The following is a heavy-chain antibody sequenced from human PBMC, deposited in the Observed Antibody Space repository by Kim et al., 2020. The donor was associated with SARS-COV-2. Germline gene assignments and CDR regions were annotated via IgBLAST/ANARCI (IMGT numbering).Heavy chain of an antibody. Sequence: GGSLRLSCAASGFTFSSYAMSWVRQAPGKGLEWVSAISGSGGSTYYADSVKGRFTISRDNSKNTLYLQMNSLRAEDTAVYYCALGALSSWFSYYFDYWGQGTLVTVSS. CDR3: ALGALSSWFSYYFDY. D-gene: IGHD6-13*01. CDR1: GFTFSSYA. CDR2: ISGSGGST. J-gene: IGHJ4*02. V-gene: IGHV3-23*01.